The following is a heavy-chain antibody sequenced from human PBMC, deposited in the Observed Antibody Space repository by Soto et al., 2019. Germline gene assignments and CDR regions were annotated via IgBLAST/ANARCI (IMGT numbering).Heavy chain of an antibody. CDR3: ARGGVGATFNY. V-gene: IGHV4-4*02. CDR2: IYQSGST. CDR1: GGSISSSNW. Sequence: SETLSLTCAVSGGSISSSNWWSWVRQPPGKGLEWIGEIYQSGSTNYNPTHKSRVTISVDKSKNQLSLKLSSVTAAVTAVYYCARGGVGATFNYWGQGTLVTVSS. D-gene: IGHD1-26*01. J-gene: IGHJ4*02.